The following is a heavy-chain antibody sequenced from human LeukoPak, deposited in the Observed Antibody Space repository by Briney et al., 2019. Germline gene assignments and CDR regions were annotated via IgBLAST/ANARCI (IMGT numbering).Heavy chain of an antibody. CDR2: IYTSGST. CDR1: GGSISSYY. D-gene: IGHD6-19*01. V-gene: IGHV4-4*07. Sequence: SETLSLICTVSGGSISSYYWSWIRQPAGKGLEWIGRIYTSGSTNYNPSLKSRVTMSVDTSKNQFSLKLSSVTAADTAVYYCARVNSSGWYAGWFDPWGQGTLVTVSS. CDR3: ARVNSSGWYAGWFDP. J-gene: IGHJ5*02.